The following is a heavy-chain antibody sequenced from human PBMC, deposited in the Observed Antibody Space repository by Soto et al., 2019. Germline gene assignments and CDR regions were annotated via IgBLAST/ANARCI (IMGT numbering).Heavy chain of an antibody. CDR3: ARVIAAAVDFDY. V-gene: IGHV1-18*01. CDR1: GYTFTSYG. D-gene: IGHD6-13*01. J-gene: IGHJ4*02. Sequence: QVQLVQSGAEVKKPGASVKVSCKASGYTFTSYGISWVRQAPGQGLEWMGWINAYNGNTNYAQKLQGRATMPTDTSTSRAYMELSSLRSDDTAVYYCARVIAAAVDFDYWGQGPLVPVSS. CDR2: INAYNGNT.